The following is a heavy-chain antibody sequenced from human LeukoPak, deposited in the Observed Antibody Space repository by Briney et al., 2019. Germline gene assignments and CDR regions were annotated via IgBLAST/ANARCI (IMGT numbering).Heavy chain of an antibody. D-gene: IGHD2-2*01. V-gene: IGHV1-18*01. CDR2: ISAYNCNT. CDR3: ARDNYCSSTSCHRDYYYYYMDV. CDR1: GYTFTSYG. J-gene: IGHJ6*03. Sequence: ASVKVSCKASGYTFTSYGISWVRQAPGQGLEWMGWISAYNCNTNYAQKLQGRVTMTTDTFTSKAYMELKTRRCDDTAVYYCARDNYCSSTSCHRDYYYYYMDVWGKGTTVTVSS.